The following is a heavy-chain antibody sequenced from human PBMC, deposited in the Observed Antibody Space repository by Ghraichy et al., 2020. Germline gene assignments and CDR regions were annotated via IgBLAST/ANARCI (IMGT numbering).Heavy chain of an antibody. CDR1: GFTFSNYG. CDR3: GRDSGSYAAEIDY. V-gene: IGHV3-33*01. D-gene: IGHD1-26*01. Sequence: GESLNISCAASGFTFSNYGMHWVRQAPGKGLEWVAVIWYDGSNKYYADSVKGRFTISRDNSKNTLYLQMNSLRAEDTAIYYCGRDSGSYAAEIDYWGQGTLVTVSS. J-gene: IGHJ4*02. CDR2: IWYDGSNK.